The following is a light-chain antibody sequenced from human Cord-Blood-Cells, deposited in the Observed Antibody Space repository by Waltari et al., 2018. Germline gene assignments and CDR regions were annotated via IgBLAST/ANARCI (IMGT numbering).Light chain of an antibody. CDR2: EGS. V-gene: IGLV2-23*01. CDR3: CSYAGSRV. J-gene: IGLJ2*01. Sequence: QSALTQPASVSGSPGQSLTISCTGTSSDVGSYNLVSWYQQHPGKAPKLMIYEGSKWPSGVSNRFSGSKSGYTASLTISGLQAEDEADYYCCSYAGSRVFGGGTKLTVL. CDR1: SSDVGSYNL.